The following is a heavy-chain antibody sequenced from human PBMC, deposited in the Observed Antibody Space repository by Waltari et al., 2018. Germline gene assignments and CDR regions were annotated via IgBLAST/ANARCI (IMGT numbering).Heavy chain of an antibody. V-gene: IGHV4-34*02. CDR3: VRLEDCTGPGGHCYSGDPFALDV. D-gene: IGHD2-15*01. Sequence: QVQLQQWGAGLLQSSETLSLTCAVYGGSFSGYYWGWVRQPPGKGLEWLGEINHAGDTNHNPSLRRRVTMSADTSKSQCSLKLNSVTAADTAVYYCVRLEDCTGPGGHCYSGDPFALDVWGQGTTVTVSS. CDR1: GGSFSGYY. CDR2: INHAGDT. J-gene: IGHJ6*02.